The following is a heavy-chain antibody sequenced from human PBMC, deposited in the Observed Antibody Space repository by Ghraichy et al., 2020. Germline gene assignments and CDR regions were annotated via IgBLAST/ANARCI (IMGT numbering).Heavy chain of an antibody. CDR1: GFTFSSYW. V-gene: IGHV3-74*01. Sequence: GGSLRLSCAASGFTFSSYWMHWVRQAPGKGLVWVSRINSDGSSTSYADSVKGRFTISRDNAKNTLYLQMNSLRAEDTAVYYCARVRYAFLSPYYYYGMDVWGQGTTVTVSS. D-gene: IGHD3-16*01. J-gene: IGHJ6*02. CDR2: INSDGSST. CDR3: ARVRYAFLSPYYYYGMDV.